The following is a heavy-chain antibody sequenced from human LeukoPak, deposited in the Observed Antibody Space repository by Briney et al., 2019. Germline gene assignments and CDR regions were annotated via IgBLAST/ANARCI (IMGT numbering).Heavy chain of an antibody. CDR3: ARAQLVHVFDY. D-gene: IGHD6-13*01. CDR1: GGSFSGYY. Sequence: PSETLSLTCAVYGGSFSGYYWSWIRQPPGKGLEWIGEINHSGSTNYNPSLKSRVTISVDTSKNQFSLKLSSVTAADTAVYYCARAQLVHVFDYWGQGTLVTVSS. J-gene: IGHJ4*02. V-gene: IGHV4-34*01. CDR2: INHSGST.